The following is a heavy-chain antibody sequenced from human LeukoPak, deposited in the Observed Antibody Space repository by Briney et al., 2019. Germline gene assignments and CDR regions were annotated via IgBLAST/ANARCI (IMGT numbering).Heavy chain of an antibody. J-gene: IGHJ5*02. V-gene: IGHV4-4*09. CDR1: GGSISSYY. CDR2: IYTSGST. Sequence: SETLSLTCTVSGGSISSYYWSWIRQPPGKGLERIGYIYTSGSTNYNPSLKSRVTISVDTSKNQFSLKLSSVTAADTAVYYCARSTLYWFDPWGQGTLVTVSS. CDR3: ARSTLYWFDP.